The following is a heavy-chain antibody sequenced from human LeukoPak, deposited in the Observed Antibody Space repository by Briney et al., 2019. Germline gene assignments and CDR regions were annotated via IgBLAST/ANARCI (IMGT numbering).Heavy chain of an antibody. J-gene: IGHJ4*02. CDR1: GFTFRGYS. CDR2: ISSSNSTI. D-gene: IGHD3-10*02. CDR3: ARGSNSGRGALDF. V-gene: IGHV3-48*04. Sequence: GGCLRLSCAASGFTFRGYSMNWVRQAPGKGLEWVSYISSSNSTIYYRDSVKGRFTISRDNAENSLYLQMNSLRAEDTAVYYCARGSNSGRGALDFWGQGTLVTVSS.